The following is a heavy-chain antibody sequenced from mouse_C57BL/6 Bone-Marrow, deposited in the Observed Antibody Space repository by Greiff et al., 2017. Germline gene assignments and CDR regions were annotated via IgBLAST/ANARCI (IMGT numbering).Heavy chain of an antibody. D-gene: IGHD1-1*02. V-gene: IGHV5-4*01. CDR3: ARDGWVYAMDY. CDR2: ISDGGSYT. Sequence: EVKLVESGGGLVKPGGSLKLSCAASGFTFSSYAMSWVRQTPEKRLEWVATISDGGSYTYYPDNVKGRFTISRDNAKNNLYLQMSHLKSEDTAMYYCARDGWVYAMDYWGQGTSVTVSS. J-gene: IGHJ4*01. CDR1: GFTFSSYA.